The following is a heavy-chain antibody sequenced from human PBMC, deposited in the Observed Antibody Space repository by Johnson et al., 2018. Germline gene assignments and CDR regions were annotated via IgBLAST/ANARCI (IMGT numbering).Heavy chain of an antibody. J-gene: IGHJ6*03. CDR3: ARAFRYSWNPGPGYFEYLDD. V-gene: IGHV1-3*01. CDR2: INAGSGTT. Sequence: QVQLVQSGAEVKKPGASVSVSCKASGYDFSDYAIHWVRQAPGQSLESMAWINAGSGTTNYSQRFQDRGSFGRDTSATTVYMELNSLRSEDTSVYYSARAFRYSWNPGPGYFEYLDDWGRGTTVNVS. CDR1: GYDFSDYA. D-gene: IGHD1-20*01.